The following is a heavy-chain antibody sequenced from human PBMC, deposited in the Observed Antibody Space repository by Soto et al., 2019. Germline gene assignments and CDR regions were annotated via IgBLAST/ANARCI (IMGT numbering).Heavy chain of an antibody. CDR2: INSDGSSK. CDR1: AFTFSSYW. V-gene: IGHV3-74*01. J-gene: IGHJ3*02. Sequence: GGSLRLSCAASAFTFSSYWMHWVRQAPGKGLVWVSRINSDGSSKTYADSVKGRFTISRDNAKNTLYLQMNSLRAEDTAVYYCARTWYASDAFDIWGQGTMVTV. D-gene: IGHD6-13*01. CDR3: ARTWYASDAFDI.